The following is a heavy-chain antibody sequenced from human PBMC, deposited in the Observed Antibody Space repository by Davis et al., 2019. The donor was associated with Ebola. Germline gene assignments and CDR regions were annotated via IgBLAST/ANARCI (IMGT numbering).Heavy chain of an antibody. Sequence: PSETLSLTCGVYGASFTRYSWSWSRQTPGKGLEWIGEIYHNGTTNYNPSLKSRVTISIDTSKNQFSLKLTSITAADTDVYYCAGGLPPHYWGQGTLVSVSS. CDR3: AGGLPPHY. V-gene: IGHV4-34*01. CDR2: IYHNGTT. J-gene: IGHJ4*02. CDR1: GASFTRYS.